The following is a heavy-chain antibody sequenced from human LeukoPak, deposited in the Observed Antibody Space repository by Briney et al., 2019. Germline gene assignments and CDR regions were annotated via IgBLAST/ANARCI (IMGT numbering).Heavy chain of an antibody. J-gene: IGHJ4*02. CDR3: ARKGAVAGTLDY. D-gene: IGHD6-19*01. CDR1: GYTFTSYY. CDR2: INPSGGST. V-gene: IGHV1-46*01. Sequence: ASVKVSCKASGYTFTSYYMHWVRQAPGQGLEWMGIINPSGGSTSCAQKFQGRVTMTRDTSTSTVHMELSSLRSEDTAVYYCARKGAVAGTLDYWGQGTLVTVSS.